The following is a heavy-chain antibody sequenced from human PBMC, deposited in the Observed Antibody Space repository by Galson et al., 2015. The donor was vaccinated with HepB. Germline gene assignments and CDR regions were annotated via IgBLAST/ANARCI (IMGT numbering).Heavy chain of an antibody. D-gene: IGHD1-26*01. CDR1: GFTFSSYS. CDR2: ISSSSSYI. CDR3: ARKQWELLMGLDY. Sequence: SLRLSCAASGFTFSSYSMNWVRQAPGKGLEWVSSISSSSSYIYYADSVKGRFTISRDNAKNSLYLQMNSLRAEDTAVYYCARKQWELLMGLDYWGQGTLVTVSS. J-gene: IGHJ4*02. V-gene: IGHV3-21*01.